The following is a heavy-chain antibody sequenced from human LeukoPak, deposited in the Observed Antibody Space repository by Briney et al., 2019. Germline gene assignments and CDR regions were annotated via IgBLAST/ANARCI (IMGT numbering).Heavy chain of an antibody. V-gene: IGHV3-48*02. Sequence: GGSLRLSCAASGFTFSTSNMNWVRQAPGEGLEWVSYISSGGSLIRYADSVRGRFTISRDNAKNSLYLQMNSLRDGDTAVYYCTRDSPGDLAAAGTAFDNWGQGTLVSVSS. D-gene: IGHD6-13*01. CDR3: TRDSPGDLAAAGTAFDN. J-gene: IGHJ4*02. CDR2: ISSGGSLI. CDR1: GFTFSTSN.